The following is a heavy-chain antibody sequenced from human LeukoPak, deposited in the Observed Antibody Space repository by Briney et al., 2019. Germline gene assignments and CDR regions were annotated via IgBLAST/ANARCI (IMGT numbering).Heavy chain of an antibody. CDR1: GGSINSYY. Sequence: SETLSLTCTVSGGSINSYYWNWIRQPPGKGLEWIGYIYYSGSTRYNPSLKSRVTMSIDTSKNQFSLNLTSLTAADTAVYYCARDRKEWLRGPFDPWGQGTLVTVSS. J-gene: IGHJ5*02. CDR2: IYYSGST. V-gene: IGHV4-59*01. CDR3: ARDRKEWLRGPFDP. D-gene: IGHD6-19*01.